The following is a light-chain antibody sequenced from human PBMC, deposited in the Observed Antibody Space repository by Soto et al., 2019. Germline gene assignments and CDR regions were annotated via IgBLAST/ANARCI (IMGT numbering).Light chain of an antibody. Sequence: QSVLTQPASVSGSPGQSITISCSGTSSDVGAYNYVSWYQQHPGKAPKLMIYDVSNRPSGVSNRFSGSKSGNAASPIISGLQAEDEADYYCSSHTTSSTQVFGTGTKVTVL. V-gene: IGLV2-14*03. CDR3: SSHTTSSTQV. J-gene: IGLJ1*01. CDR2: DVS. CDR1: SSDVGAYNY.